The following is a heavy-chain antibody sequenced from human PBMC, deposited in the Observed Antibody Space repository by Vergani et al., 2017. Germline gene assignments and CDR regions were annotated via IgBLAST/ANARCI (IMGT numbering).Heavy chain of an antibody. Sequence: QVQLVQSGAEVKKPGASVKVSCKASGYTFTSYGISWVRQAPGQRLEWMGWINPNSGGTEYAQKFQSRVTMTWDTSTTTAYVDLSSLRSDDTAVYYCARGRPYGGWFDPWGQGTLVTVSS. CDR1: GYTFTSYG. CDR3: ARGRPYGGWFDP. V-gene: IGHV1-2*02. CDR2: INPNSGGT. J-gene: IGHJ5*02. D-gene: IGHD4-17*01.